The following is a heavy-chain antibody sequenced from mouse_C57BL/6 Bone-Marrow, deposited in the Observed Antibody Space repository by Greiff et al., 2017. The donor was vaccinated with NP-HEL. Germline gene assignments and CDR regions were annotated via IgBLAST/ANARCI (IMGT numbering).Heavy chain of an antibody. V-gene: IGHV5-6*02. Sequence: EVKLEESGGDLVKPGGSLKLSCAASGFTFSSYGMSWVRQTPDKRLEWVANISSGGSYTYYPDSVKGRATISRDNATNTQYLQMSSLKSEDTAMYYCARQKVYYGNYGDAVDYWGQGTSVTVSS. CDR3: ARQKVYYGNYGDAVDY. J-gene: IGHJ4*01. CDR2: ISSGGSYT. CDR1: GFTFSSYG. D-gene: IGHD2-1*01.